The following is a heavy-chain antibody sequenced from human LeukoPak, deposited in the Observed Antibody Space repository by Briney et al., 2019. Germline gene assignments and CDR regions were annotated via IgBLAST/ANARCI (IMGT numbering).Heavy chain of an antibody. V-gene: IGHV4-28*03. Sequence: KPSDTLSLTCAVSGYSISSSNWWGWIRQPPGKGLEWIGYIYYSGSTYYNPSLKSRVTMSVDTSKDQFSLKLSSVTAADTAVYYCARVVVVRGVIRWFDPWGQGTLVTVSS. CDR3: ARVVVVRGVIRWFDP. D-gene: IGHD3-10*01. J-gene: IGHJ5*02. CDR1: GYSISSSNW. CDR2: IYYSGST.